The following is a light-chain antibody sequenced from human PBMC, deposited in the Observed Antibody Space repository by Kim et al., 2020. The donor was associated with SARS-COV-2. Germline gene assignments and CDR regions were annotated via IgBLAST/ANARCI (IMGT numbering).Light chain of an antibody. V-gene: IGLV2-11*01. CDR3: CSYEGNYVFV. CDR1: RSDVGRYKY. CDR2: DVN. J-gene: IGLJ1*01. Sequence: QSALTQPRSVSGSPGQSVTISCTGTRSDVGRYKYVSWYQQDPGKAPKLIIYDVNKRPSGVPDRFSGSKSGNTASLTISGLQAEDEATYYCCSYEGNYVFVFGTGTKVTVL.